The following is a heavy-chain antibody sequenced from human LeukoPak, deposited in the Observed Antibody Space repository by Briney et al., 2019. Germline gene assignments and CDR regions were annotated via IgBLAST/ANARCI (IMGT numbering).Heavy chain of an antibody. D-gene: IGHD3-9*01. V-gene: IGHV3-23*01. Sequence: GGTLRLSCAASGFTFSSYGMSWVRQAPGKGLEWVSAISGSGGSTYYADSVKGRFTISRDNAKNSLYLQMNSLRAEDTAVYYCAGPLTGYYYFDYWGQGTLVTVSS. CDR1: GFTFSSYG. J-gene: IGHJ4*02. CDR3: AGPLTGYYYFDY. CDR2: ISGSGGST.